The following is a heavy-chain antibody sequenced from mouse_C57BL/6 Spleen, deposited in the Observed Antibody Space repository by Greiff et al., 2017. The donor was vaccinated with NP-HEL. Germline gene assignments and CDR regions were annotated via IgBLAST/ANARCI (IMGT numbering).Heavy chain of an antibody. D-gene: IGHD1-1*01. Sequence: VQLQQSGAELVRPGASVKLSCTASGFNIKDDYMHWVKQRPEQGLEWIGWIDPENGDTEYASKFQGKATITADTSSNTAYLQLSSLTSEDTAVYYCTRLSSYFAYWGQGTLVTVSA. CDR2: IDPENGDT. CDR3: TRLSSYFAY. CDR1: GFNIKDDY. V-gene: IGHV14-4*01. J-gene: IGHJ3*01.